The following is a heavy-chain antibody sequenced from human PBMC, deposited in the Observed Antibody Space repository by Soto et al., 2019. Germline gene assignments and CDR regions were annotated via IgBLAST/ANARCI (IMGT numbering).Heavy chain of an antibody. D-gene: IGHD2-15*01. J-gene: IGHJ6*02. CDR3: ARARIRLGPTYYASGMTA. CDR2: IYSGGST. V-gene: IGHV3-66*01. Sequence: EVQLVESGGGLVQPGGSLRLSCAASGFTVSTNYMTWVRQAPGKGLEWVSVIYSGGSTYYADSVKGRFTISRDNSKKPLYFQMNGRRAEETAGYYGARARIRLGPTYYASGMTAWAKGLRSPSP. CDR1: GFTVSTNY.